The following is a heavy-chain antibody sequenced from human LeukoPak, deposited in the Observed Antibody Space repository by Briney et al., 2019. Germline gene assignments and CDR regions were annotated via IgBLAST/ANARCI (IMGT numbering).Heavy chain of an antibody. J-gene: IGHJ4*02. CDR1: GFTFSSYW. CDR2: IKQDGSEK. CDR3: ARQAYCGGDCYSGSFDY. Sequence: GGSLRLSCAASGFTFSSYWMSWVRQAPGKGLEWVANIKQDGSEKYYVDSVKGRFTISRDNDKNSLYLQMNSLRAEDTAVYYCARQAYCGGDCYSGSFDYWGQGTLVTVSS. V-gene: IGHV3-7*01. D-gene: IGHD2-21*02.